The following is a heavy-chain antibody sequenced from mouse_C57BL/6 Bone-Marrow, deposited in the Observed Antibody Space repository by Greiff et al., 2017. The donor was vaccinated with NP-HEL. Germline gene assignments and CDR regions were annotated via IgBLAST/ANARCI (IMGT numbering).Heavy chain of an antibody. V-gene: IGHV1-26*01. CDR3: ARKKPQGDY. CDR1: GYTFTDYY. J-gene: IGHJ2*01. CDR2: INPNNGGT. Sequence: EVQLQQSGPELVKPGASVKISCKASGYTFTDYYMNWVKQSHGKSLEWIGDINPNNGGTSYNQKFKGKATLTVDKSSSTAYMELRSLTSEDSAVYYCARKKPQGDYWGQGTTLTVSS.